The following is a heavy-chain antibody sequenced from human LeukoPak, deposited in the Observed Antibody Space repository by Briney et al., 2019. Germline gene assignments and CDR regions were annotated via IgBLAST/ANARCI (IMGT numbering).Heavy chain of an antibody. CDR1: GFTFTSSA. J-gene: IGHJ6*02. CDR2: IVVGSGNT. V-gene: IGHV1-58*01. D-gene: IGHD2-21*02. Sequence: ASVKVSCKASGFTFTSSAVQWVRQARGQRLEWIGWIVVGSGNTNYAQKFQERVTITRDMSTSTAYMELSSLRSEDTAVYYCARDKLCGGDCYDYYYYGMDVWGQGTTVTVSS. CDR3: ARDKLCGGDCYDYYYYGMDV.